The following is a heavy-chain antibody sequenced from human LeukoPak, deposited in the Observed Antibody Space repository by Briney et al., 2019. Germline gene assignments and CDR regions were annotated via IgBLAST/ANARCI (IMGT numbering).Heavy chain of an antibody. CDR1: GGSISSYY. J-gene: IGHJ4*02. V-gene: IGHV4-59*01. D-gene: IGHD2-2*01. Sequence: SETLSLTYTVSGGSISSYYWSWIRQPPGKGLEWIGYIYHSGSTNYNPSLKSRVTISVDTSKNQFSLKLSSVTAADTAVYYCARVPGSRYCSSTSCYVRWGQGTLVTVSS. CDR3: ARVPGSRYCSSTSCYVR. CDR2: IYHSGST.